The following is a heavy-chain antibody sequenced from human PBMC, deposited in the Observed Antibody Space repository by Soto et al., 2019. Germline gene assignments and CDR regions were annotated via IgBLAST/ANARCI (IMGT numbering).Heavy chain of an antibody. V-gene: IGHV3-23*01. CDR1: EFTFSSYA. D-gene: IGHD6-6*01. CDR3: AKDRIAARRNFDY. J-gene: IGHJ4*02. CDR2: ISGSGGST. Sequence: GGSLRLSCAASEFTFSSYAMSWVRQAPGKGLEWVSAISGSGGSTYYADSVKGRFTITRDNSKNTLYLQMNSLRAEDTAVYYCAKDRIAARRNFDYWGQGTLVTVSS.